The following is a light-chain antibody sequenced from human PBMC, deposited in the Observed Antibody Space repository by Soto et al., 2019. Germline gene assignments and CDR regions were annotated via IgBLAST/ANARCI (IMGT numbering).Light chain of an antibody. J-gene: IGLJ2*01. CDR2: EVN. V-gene: IGLV2-8*01. CDR1: SSDVGGYNY. Sequence: QSALTQPPSASGSPGQSVTISCTGTSSDVGGYNYVSWYQQHPGKAPKLIIYEVNKRPSGVPDRFSGSKSGNTASLTVSGLQAVDEADYYCSSYAGSTHIEVGGGTNLTVL. CDR3: SSYAGSTHIE.